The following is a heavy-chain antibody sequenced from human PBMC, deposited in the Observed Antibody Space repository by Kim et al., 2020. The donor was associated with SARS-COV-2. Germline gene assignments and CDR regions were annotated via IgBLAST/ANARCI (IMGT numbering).Heavy chain of an antibody. CDR1: GGSFSGYY. CDR2: INHSGST. V-gene: IGHV4-34*01. Sequence: SETLSLTCAVYGGSFSGYYWSWIRQPPGKGLEWIGEINHSGSTNYNPSLKSRVTISVDTSKNQFSLKLSSVTAADTAVYYCARGVTYYDILTGYYAAYY. CDR3: ARGVTYYDILTGYYAAYY. D-gene: IGHD3-9*01. J-gene: IGHJ6*01.